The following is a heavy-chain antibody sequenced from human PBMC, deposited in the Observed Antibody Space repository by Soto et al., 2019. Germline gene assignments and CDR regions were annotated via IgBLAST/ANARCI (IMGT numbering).Heavy chain of an antibody. D-gene: IGHD2-2*01. CDR1: RVAFSKFI. CDR3: AKVRYSSPMGYYYGMDV. J-gene: IGHJ6*02. V-gene: IGHV1-69*01. CDR2: IIPVFGTA. Sequence: QAQLEQSGGEVKKPGSSVKVSCKASRVAFSKFIVTWVRQAPGVGLEWVGGIIPVFGTANYAQKFQGRVTITADESTSTSYMEVNNLRSEYTAVYYCAKVRYSSPMGYYYGMDVWGQWTTVTVAS.